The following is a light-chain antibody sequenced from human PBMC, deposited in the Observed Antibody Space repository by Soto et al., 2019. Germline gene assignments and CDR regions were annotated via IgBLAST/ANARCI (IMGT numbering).Light chain of an antibody. V-gene: IGKV1-6*01. CDR1: QGIRND. CDR3: LLDYAYFWA. Sequence: AIQMTQSPSSLSASVGDRVTITCRASQGIRNDLGWFQQKPGKAPKLLIYAASSLQSGVPSRFSGSGSGTDFTLTISSLQPEDFATYYCLLDYAYFWAFGQGTKVDNK. J-gene: IGKJ1*01. CDR2: AAS.